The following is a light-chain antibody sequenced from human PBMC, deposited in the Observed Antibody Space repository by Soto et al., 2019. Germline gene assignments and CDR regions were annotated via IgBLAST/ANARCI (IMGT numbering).Light chain of an antibody. Sequence: EVVMTQSPASLSASPGERVTLSCRASQNIRSSLAWHQKRPGQHPRLLIYGASSRATGIPDRFGGSGSGTDFNLTISRLEPEDFAVFYCQHYDSLPITFGQGTRLEIK. V-gene: IGKV3-20*01. CDR2: GAS. CDR3: QHYDSLPIT. CDR1: QNIRSS. J-gene: IGKJ5*01.